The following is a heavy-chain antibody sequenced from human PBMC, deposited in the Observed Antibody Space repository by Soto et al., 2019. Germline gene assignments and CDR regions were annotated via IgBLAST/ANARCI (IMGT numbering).Heavy chain of an antibody. CDR3: VRENYYYGMDV. J-gene: IGHJ6*02. CDR2: INSGGTT. CDR1: GFTVSVNL. V-gene: IGHV3-66*01. Sequence: EVQLVESGGGLVQPGGSLRLSCAASGFTVSVNLMNWVRQAPGKGLEWVSVINSGGTTDYADSAKGRFTISRDISRNTLYLQMNSLRAEDTAVYYCVRENYYYGMDVWGQGTTVTVSS.